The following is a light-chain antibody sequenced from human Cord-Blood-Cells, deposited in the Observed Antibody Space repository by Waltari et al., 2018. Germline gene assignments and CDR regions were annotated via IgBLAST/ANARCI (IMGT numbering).Light chain of an antibody. V-gene: IGKV4-1*01. CDR3: QKYYSTPIT. J-gene: IGKJ5*01. Sequence: DIVMTQSPDSLAVSLGERATINCKSSQSVLYSSNNKNYLAGYRQKPGQPPKLLIYWAATRGSGVPGRFSGSESGTDFTLTISSLQAEDVAVYYCQKYYSTPITFGQVTRLEIK. CDR1: QSVLYSSNNKNY. CDR2: WAA.